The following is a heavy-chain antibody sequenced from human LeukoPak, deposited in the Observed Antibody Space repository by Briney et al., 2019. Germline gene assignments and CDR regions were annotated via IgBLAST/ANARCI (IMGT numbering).Heavy chain of an antibody. CDR1: GDSITDSDYY. CDR3: ARQYINGVHPFDH. D-gene: IGHD1-14*01. Sequence: SETLSPTCTVSGDSITDSDYYWTWIRQPAGQGLEWIGYSHHTGTTYYNPSLEGRVAISVDTSKNQFSLTLRSVTAADTAVYYCARQYINGVHPFDHWGQGTLVAVSS. CDR2: SHHTGTT. J-gene: IGHJ4*02. V-gene: IGHV4-30-2*01.